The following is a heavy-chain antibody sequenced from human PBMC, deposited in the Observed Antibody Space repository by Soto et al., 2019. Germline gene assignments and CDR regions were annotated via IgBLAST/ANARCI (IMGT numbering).Heavy chain of an antibody. CDR1: GVSITGRDYY. Sequence: SETLSLTCAVSGVSITGRDYYWSWIRQHPGKGLEWIGEINHSGSTNYNPSLKSRVTISVDTSKNQFSLKLSSVTAADTAVYYCARGQDIVVVPAAMEGGAFDIWGQGTMVTVSS. J-gene: IGHJ3*02. D-gene: IGHD2-2*01. V-gene: IGHV4-34*01. CDR3: ARGQDIVVVPAAMEGGAFDI. CDR2: INHSGST.